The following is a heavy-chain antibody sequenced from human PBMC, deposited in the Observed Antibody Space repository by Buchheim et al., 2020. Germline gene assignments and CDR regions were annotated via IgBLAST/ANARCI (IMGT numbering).Heavy chain of an antibody. V-gene: IGHV3-23*01. CDR3: AKDSAAARPRFWFYYMDV. J-gene: IGHJ6*03. Sequence: EVQLLDSGGTLVQPGGSLRLSCAASGFTFRNYAMSWVRQAPGKGLEWVSAIPGSGSSTYYADSVKGRFTISRDNSKNTLYLQMNSVRAEDTAVYYCAKDSAAARPRFWFYYMDVWGKGTT. D-gene: IGHD6-6*01. CDR1: GFTFRNYA. CDR2: IPGSGSST.